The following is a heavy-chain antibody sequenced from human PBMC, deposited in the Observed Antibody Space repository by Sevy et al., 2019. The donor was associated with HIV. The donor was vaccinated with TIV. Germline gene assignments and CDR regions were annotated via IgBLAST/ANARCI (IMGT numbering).Heavy chain of an antibody. Sequence: GGSLRLSCAASGFTFSSYWMSWDRQAPGKGLEWVANIKQDGSEKYYVDSVKGRFTISRDNAKNSLYLQMNSLRAEDTAVYYCARDRPYGVYGMDVWGQGTTVTVSS. V-gene: IGHV3-7*01. D-gene: IGHD4-17*01. CDR3: ARDRPYGVYGMDV. J-gene: IGHJ6*02. CDR1: GFTFSSYW. CDR2: IKQDGSEK.